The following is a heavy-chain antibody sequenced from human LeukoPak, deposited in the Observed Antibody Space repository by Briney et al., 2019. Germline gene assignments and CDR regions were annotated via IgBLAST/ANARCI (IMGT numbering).Heavy chain of an antibody. D-gene: IGHD6-13*01. CDR2: IYSGGST. V-gene: IGHV3-66*02. CDR3: AVLSYGSSWSAFDY. CDR1: GFTVSSNY. Sequence: SGGSLRLSCAASGFTVSSNYMSWVRQAPGKGLERVSVIYSGGSTYYADSVKGRFTISRDNSKNTLYLQMNSLRAEDTAVYYCAVLSYGSSWSAFDYWGQGTLVTVSS. J-gene: IGHJ4*02.